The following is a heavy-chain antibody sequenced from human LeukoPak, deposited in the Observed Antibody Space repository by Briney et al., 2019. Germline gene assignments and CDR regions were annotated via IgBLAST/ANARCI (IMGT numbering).Heavy chain of an antibody. CDR3: ARDYN. CDR1: GFTFSSYW. V-gene: IGHV3-7*01. J-gene: IGHJ4*02. Sequence: GGSLRLSCAASGFTFSSYWMNWVRQAPGKGLEGVANIKPDGRETYYMDSVKGRFTISRDNAKSSLFLQMNSLRAEDTAVYYCARDYNLGQGTLVTVSS. CDR2: IKPDGRET. D-gene: IGHD4-11*01.